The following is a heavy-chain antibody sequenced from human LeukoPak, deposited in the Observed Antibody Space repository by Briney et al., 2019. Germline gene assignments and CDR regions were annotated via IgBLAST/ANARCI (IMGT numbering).Heavy chain of an antibody. CDR1: EFAFSNYD. V-gene: IGHV3-23*01. CDR3: AKRSETNAFDI. Sequence: GGSLRLSCAASEFAFSNYDMSWVRQAPGKGLEWVSVISGSGGTTYYADSVKGRLTISRDNSKNTLYLQMNSLRAEDTAVYYCAKRSETNAFDIWGQGTMVTVSS. D-gene: IGHD1-1*01. CDR2: ISGSGGTT. J-gene: IGHJ3*02.